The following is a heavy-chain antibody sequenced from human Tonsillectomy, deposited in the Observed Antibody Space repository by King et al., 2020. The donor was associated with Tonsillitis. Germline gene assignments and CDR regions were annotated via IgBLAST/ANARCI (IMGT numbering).Heavy chain of an antibody. J-gene: IGHJ4*02. CDR1: GFTFSSYW. CDR2: IKQDGSEK. Sequence: VQLVESGGGLVQPGGSLRLSCAASGFTFSSYWMSWVRQAPGKGLEWVANIKQDGSEKYYVASVKGRFTISRDNAKNSLYLQMNSLRAEDTAVYYCARDGITMIVVGKFDYWGQGTLVTVSS. D-gene: IGHD3-22*01. CDR3: ARDGITMIVVGKFDY. V-gene: IGHV3-7*03.